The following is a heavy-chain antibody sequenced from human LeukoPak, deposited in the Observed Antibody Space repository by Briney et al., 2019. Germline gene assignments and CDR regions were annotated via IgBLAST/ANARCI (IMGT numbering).Heavy chain of an antibody. CDR3: VRDGYSSSSDYYYYMDV. D-gene: IGHD6-6*01. CDR2: ISYDGSNK. V-gene: IGHV3-30-3*01. CDR1: GFTFSSYA. Sequence: PGRSLRLSCAASGFTFSSYAMHWVRQAPGKGLEWVAVISYDGSNKYYADSVKGRFTISRDNSKNTLYLQMNSLRAEDTAVYYCVRDGYSSSSDYYYYMDVWGKGTTVTVSS. J-gene: IGHJ6*03.